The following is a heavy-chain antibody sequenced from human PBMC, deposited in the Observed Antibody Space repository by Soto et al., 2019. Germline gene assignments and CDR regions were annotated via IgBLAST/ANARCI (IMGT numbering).Heavy chain of an antibody. CDR3: AREETSQQRVNWFDP. J-gene: IGHJ5*02. CDR1: GYTFTNYY. Sequence: QVQLVQSGAEVKKPGASVKVSCKASGYTFTNYYLHWVRQAPGQGLEWMGIINPSGGSTNYAQKFQGRVTMTRDTSTSTVYMQLSRLRSEDTAVYYSAREETSQQRVNWFDPWGQGTLVTVSS. V-gene: IGHV1-46*01. CDR2: INPSGGST. D-gene: IGHD6-13*01.